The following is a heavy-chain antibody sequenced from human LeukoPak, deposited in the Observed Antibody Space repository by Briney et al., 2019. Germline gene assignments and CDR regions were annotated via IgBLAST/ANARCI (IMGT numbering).Heavy chain of an antibody. Sequence: GGSLRLSCAASGFTFSIYAMSWVRQAPGKGLEWVSGITGSASSTSHADSVKGRFTISRDNSKNTLYLQMNSLRAEDTAVYYCAKVVGNWYFDLWGRGTLVTVSS. D-gene: IGHD6-6*01. V-gene: IGHV3-23*01. CDR3: AKVVGNWYFDL. CDR2: ITGSASST. J-gene: IGHJ2*01. CDR1: GFTFSIYA.